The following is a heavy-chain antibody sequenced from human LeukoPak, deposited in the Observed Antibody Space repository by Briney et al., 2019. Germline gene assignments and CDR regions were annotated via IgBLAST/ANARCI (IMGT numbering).Heavy chain of an antibody. Sequence: GGSLRLSCAASGFTFSSYSMNWVRQAPGKGLEWLSYISTSSTTIYYADSVKGRFTISRDNAKNSLYLQMNSLRAEDTAVYYCARLYGSGKYYYYYYYMDVWGKGTTVTISS. V-gene: IGHV3-48*01. CDR1: GFTFSSYS. D-gene: IGHD3-10*01. J-gene: IGHJ6*03. CDR2: ISTSSTTI. CDR3: ARLYGSGKYYYYYYYMDV.